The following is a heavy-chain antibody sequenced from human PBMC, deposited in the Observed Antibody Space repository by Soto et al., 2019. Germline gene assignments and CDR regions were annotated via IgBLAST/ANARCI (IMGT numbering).Heavy chain of an antibody. V-gene: IGHV1-69*04. J-gene: IGHJ6*03. CDR2: IIPILGIA. CDR1: GGTFSSYT. D-gene: IGHD2-15*01. CDR3: AREYCSGGSCYHYYYYYMDV. Sequence: SVKVSCKASGGTFSSYTISWVRQAPGQGLEWMGRIIPILGIANYAQKFQGRVTITADKSTSTAYMELSSLRSEDTAVYYCAREYCSGGSCYHYYYYYMDVWGKGTTVTVSS.